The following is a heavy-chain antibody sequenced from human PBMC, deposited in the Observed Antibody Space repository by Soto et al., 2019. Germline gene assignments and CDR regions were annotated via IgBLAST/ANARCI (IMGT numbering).Heavy chain of an antibody. CDR3: TGEVASGY. CDR1: GFTVSSYG. V-gene: IGHV3-30*03. D-gene: IGHD2-8*02. Sequence: QVQLVESGGGVVQPGRSLRLSCAVSGFTVSSYGMHWVRQAPGKGLEWVAVISRDGRTKFYADSVEGRFTISKDSSRNTLFLEMDSLRSDDTAVSYCTGEVASGYWGQGTLVTVSS. J-gene: IGHJ4*02. CDR2: ISRDGRTK.